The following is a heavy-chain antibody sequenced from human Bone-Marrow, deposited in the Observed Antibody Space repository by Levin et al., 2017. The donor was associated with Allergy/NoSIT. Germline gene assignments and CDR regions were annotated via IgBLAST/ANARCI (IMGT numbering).Heavy chain of an antibody. CDR1: GFTFSGYW. CDR3: ARGGGYSYVHFDY. D-gene: IGHD5-18*01. Sequence: ASVKVSCAASGFTFSGYWMHWVRQAPGKGLVWVSRINSDGSSTSYADSVKGRFTISRDNAKNTLYLQMNSLRAEDTAVYYCARGGGYSYVHFDYWGQGTLVTVSS. V-gene: IGHV3-74*01. CDR2: INSDGSST. J-gene: IGHJ4*02.